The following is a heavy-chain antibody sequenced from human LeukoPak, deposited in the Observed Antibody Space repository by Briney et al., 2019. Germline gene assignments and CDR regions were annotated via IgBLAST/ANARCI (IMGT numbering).Heavy chain of an antibody. Sequence: SQTLSLTCTVSGGSISSGGYSWSWLRQPPGKGLEWIGYIHFSDTYYNPSLRSRVTILVDTSKNQFSLKLSCVTAADTAVYYCASQSGGYAYWGQRTLVTVSS. D-gene: IGHD5-12*01. CDR1: GGSISSGGYS. CDR3: ASQSGGYAY. J-gene: IGHJ4*02. CDR2: IHFSDT. V-gene: IGHV4-30-4*07.